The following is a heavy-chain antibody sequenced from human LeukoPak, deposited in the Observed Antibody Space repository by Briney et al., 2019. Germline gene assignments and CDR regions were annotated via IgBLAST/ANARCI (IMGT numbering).Heavy chain of an antibody. Sequence: GGSLRLSCAASGFSVSNYYMSWVRQAPGKGLEWVSHIISSAASTDYADSVKGRFTISRDNSKNTLYLQMTSLRAEDTAVYYCAKSAPSKYWGQGTLVTVSS. CDR3: AKSAPSKY. V-gene: IGHV3-23*01. D-gene: IGHD4-11*01. CDR1: GFSVSNYY. CDR2: IISSAAST. J-gene: IGHJ4*02.